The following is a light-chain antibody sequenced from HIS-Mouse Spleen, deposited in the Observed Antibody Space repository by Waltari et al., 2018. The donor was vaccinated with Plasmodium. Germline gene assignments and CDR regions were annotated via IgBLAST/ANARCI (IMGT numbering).Light chain of an antibody. V-gene: IGLV3-27*01. CDR2: KAS. Sequence: SYELTQPSSVSVSPGQTARIPCPGDVLAKKYARWFQQKPGQAPVLVIYKASERPSGSPERFSGSSSGTTVTLTISGAQVEDEADYYCYSAADNNLVFGGGTKLTVL. J-gene: IGLJ3*02. CDR1: VLAKKY. CDR3: YSAADNNLV.